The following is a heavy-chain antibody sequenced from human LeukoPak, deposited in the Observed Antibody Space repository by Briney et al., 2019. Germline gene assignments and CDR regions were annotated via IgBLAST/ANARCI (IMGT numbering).Heavy chain of an antibody. D-gene: IGHD6-13*01. V-gene: IGHV4-30-2*01. CDR1: GGSISSGGYY. CDR2: IYHSGST. J-gene: IGHJ4*02. CDR3: ARDGGSSSWRYYFDY. Sequence: PSQTLSLTCTVSGGSISSGGYYWSWIRQPPGKGLEWIGYIYHSGSTYYNPSLKSRVTISVDRSKNQFSLKLSSVTAADTAVYYCARDGGSSSWRYYFDYWGQGTLVAVSS.